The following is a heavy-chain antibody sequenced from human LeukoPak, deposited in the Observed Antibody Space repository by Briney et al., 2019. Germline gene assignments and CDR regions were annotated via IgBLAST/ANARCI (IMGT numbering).Heavy chain of an antibody. CDR1: GFAFNTYT. D-gene: IGHD2/OR15-2a*01. CDR3: ARSLIVTSYFDY. J-gene: IGHJ4*02. Sequence: PGGSLRLSCAASGFAFNTYTVHWVRQAPGQGLEWVAVISYDGTHKYYADSAKGRFTISRDNSKSTLFLQMDSLRPEDTAIYYCARSLIVTSYFDYWGQGTLVTVSS. V-gene: IGHV3-30*01. CDR2: ISYDGTHK.